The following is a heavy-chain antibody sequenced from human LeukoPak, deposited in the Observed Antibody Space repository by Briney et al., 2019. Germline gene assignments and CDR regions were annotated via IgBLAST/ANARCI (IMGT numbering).Heavy chain of an antibody. CDR1: GGSISNFF. CDR3: ARDHPLGGQQLGSFDY. D-gene: IGHD6-13*01. CDR2: LYYTGST. V-gene: IGHV4-4*07. J-gene: IGHJ4*02. Sequence: SETLSLTCTVSGGSISNFFWSWIRQPAGKGLEWIGHLYYTGSTDYNPSLKSRVTMSVDTSKNQISLKLSSVTAADTAVYYCARDHPLGGQQLGSFDYWGQGTLVTVSS.